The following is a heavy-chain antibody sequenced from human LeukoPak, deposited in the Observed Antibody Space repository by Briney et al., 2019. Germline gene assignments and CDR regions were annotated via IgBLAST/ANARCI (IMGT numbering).Heavy chain of an antibody. Sequence: GGSLRLSCTASGFTFPKYAMSWLRQAAGKGLEWVSGVSGSGGSKDYVDSVKGRFTISRDNAKNSLYLQMNSLRAEDTAVYYCARDRVGYCSGGSCYRLRAFDIWGQGTMVTVSS. D-gene: IGHD2-15*01. J-gene: IGHJ3*02. CDR2: VSGSGGSK. CDR1: GFTFPKYA. V-gene: IGHV3-23*01. CDR3: ARDRVGYCSGGSCYRLRAFDI.